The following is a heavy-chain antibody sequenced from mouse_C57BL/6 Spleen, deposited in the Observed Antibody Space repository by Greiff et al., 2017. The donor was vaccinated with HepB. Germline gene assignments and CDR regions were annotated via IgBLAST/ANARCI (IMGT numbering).Heavy chain of an antibody. CDR1: GFTFSDYY. CDR2: ISNGGGST. V-gene: IGHV5-12*01. D-gene: IGHD1-1*01. Sequence: EVKLVESGGGLVQPGGSLKLSCAASGFTFSDYYMYWVRQTPEKRLEWVAYISNGGGSTYYPDTVKGRFTISRDHAKNTLYLQMSRLKSEDTAMYYCARGITTVVAFDYWGQGTTLTVSS. CDR3: ARGITTVVAFDY. J-gene: IGHJ2*01.